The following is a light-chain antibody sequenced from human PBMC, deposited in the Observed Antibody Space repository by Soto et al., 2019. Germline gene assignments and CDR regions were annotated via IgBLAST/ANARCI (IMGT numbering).Light chain of an antibody. CDR1: QGISSY. J-gene: IGKJ4*01. CDR2: AAS. CDR3: QQVYVYPST. V-gene: IGKV1-9*01. Sequence: IQLTQSPSSLSASVGDRVTITCRASQGISSYLGWYQQKPGKAPNLLIYAASTLQSGVPSRFSGGGSWTDFTLTISSLPPEDFATYYCQQVYVYPSTFGGGTKVEIK.